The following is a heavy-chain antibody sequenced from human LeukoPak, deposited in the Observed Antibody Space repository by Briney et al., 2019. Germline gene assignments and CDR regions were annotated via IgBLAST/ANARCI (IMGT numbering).Heavy chain of an antibody. CDR1: GFTFSSYS. Sequence: GGSLRLTCAASGFTFSSYSMNWVRQAPGKGLEWVSYISSSSSTIYYADSVKGRFTISRDNAKNSLYLQMNSLRAEDTAVYYCAKDHSSFGELTLYYFDYWGQGTLVTVSS. CDR3: AKDHSSFGELTLYYFDY. V-gene: IGHV3-48*01. D-gene: IGHD3-16*02. CDR2: ISSSSSTI. J-gene: IGHJ4*02.